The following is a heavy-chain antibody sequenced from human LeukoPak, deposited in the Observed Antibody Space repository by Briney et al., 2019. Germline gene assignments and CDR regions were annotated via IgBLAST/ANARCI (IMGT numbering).Heavy chain of an antibody. D-gene: IGHD6-19*01. J-gene: IGHJ5*02. V-gene: IGHV4-34*01. CDR2: INHSGVT. CDR1: GVSFSGYY. CDR3: ARGLLQGIPVAGTP. Sequence: SETLSLTCAVYGVSFSGYYWTWIRQPPGKGLEWIGEINHSGVTNYNTSLKSRVSISVDTSKNQFSLKVRSVTAADTAVYYCARGLLQGIPVAGTPWGQGTLVGVSS.